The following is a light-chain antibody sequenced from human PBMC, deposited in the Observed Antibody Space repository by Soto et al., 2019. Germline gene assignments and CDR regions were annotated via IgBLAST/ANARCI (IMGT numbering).Light chain of an antibody. CDR3: MQSIQLTRP. CDR2: EVS. Sequence: DIVMTQTPLSLSVTPGQPASMSCKSSQSLLQSDGKTYLYWYLQKPGQPPKILISEVSNRFPGVPDRFSGRGSVTDFTLNISRVEAEDVGVYYCMQSIQLTRPFGGGTKVEIK. J-gene: IGKJ4*01. CDR1: QSLLQSDGKTY. V-gene: IGKV2D-29*01.